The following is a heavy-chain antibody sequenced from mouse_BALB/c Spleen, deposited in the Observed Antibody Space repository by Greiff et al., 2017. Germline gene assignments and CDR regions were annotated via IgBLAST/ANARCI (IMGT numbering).Heavy chain of an antibody. V-gene: IGHV5-17*02. J-gene: IGHJ3*01. CDR3: ASDGYSAWFAY. D-gene: IGHD2-3*01. CDR2: ISSGSSTI. Sequence: EVQVVESGGGLVQPGGSRKLSCAASGFTFSSFGMHWVRQAPEKGLEWVAYISSGSSTIYYADTVKGRFTISRDNPKNTLFLQMTSLRSEDTAMYYCASDGYSAWFAYWGQGTLVTVSA. CDR1: GFTFSSFG.